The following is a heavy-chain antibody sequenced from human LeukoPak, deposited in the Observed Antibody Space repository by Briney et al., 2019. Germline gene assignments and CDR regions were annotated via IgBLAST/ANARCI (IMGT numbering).Heavy chain of an antibody. J-gene: IGHJ4*02. CDR3: ARGSWRLVRGAASFES. Sequence: GGSLRLSCAASGFTFSSYAMHWVRQAAGPGLEWVAVVFDSRNNEDYADYVTGRITISSDNSKNTMYLQMNRLRAEDAAVYYCARGSWRLVRGAASFESWGQGTLVTVSS. V-gene: IGHV3-30-3*01. D-gene: IGHD3-10*01. CDR2: VFDSRNNE. CDR1: GFTFSSYA.